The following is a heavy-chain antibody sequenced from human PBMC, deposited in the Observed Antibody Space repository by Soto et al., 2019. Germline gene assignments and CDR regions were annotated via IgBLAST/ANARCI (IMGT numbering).Heavy chain of an antibody. D-gene: IGHD3-10*01. CDR2: ISYDGSNK. Sequence: ESGGGVVQPGRSLRLSCAASGFTFSSYAMHWVRQAPGKGLEWVAVISYDGSNKYYADSVKGRFTISRDNSKNTLYLQMNSLRAEDTAVYYCARDPYYYGSGSYNWFDPWGQGTLVTVSS. V-gene: IGHV3-30-3*01. CDR1: GFTFSSYA. CDR3: ARDPYYYGSGSYNWFDP. J-gene: IGHJ5*02.